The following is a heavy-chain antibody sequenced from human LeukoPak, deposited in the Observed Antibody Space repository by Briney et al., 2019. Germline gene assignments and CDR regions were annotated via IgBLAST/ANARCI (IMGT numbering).Heavy chain of an antibody. CDR3: ARHPRYGPNYFDF. V-gene: IGHV5-10-1*01. CDR2: IDPSDSYT. CDR1: EYSFISYG. J-gene: IGHJ4*02. Sequence: GESLKISCKGSEYSFISYGISWVRQTPGKGLEWTGRIDPSDSYTTYNPSFQGHVTISADKSISTAYLQWSSLEASDTAIYYCARHPRYGPNYFDFWGQGTLATVSS. D-gene: IGHD3-16*01.